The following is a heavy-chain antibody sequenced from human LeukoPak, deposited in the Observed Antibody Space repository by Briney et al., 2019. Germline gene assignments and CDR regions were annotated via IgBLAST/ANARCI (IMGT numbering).Heavy chain of an antibody. V-gene: IGHV3-30*02. CDR3: ARDLGSSWFNFDY. Sequence: GGSLRLSCAASGFTFSNSGMHWVRQAPGKGLEWVAFIRYDGSDKYYADSVKGRFTISRDNSKNSLYLQMNSLRAEDTAVYYCARDLGSSWFNFDYWGQGTLVTVSS. CDR1: GFTFSNSG. J-gene: IGHJ4*02. D-gene: IGHD6-13*01. CDR2: IRYDGSDK.